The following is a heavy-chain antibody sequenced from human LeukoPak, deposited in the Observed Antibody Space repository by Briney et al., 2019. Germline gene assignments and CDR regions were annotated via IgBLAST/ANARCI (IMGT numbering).Heavy chain of an antibody. CDR1: GGSLSSYY. Sequence: PSETLSLTCAVYGGSLSSYYWSWIRQPPGKGLEWIGEINNSGSTNYNPSLKSRVTISVDSSKTQFSLKLSSVTAAATAGSYCARAVRYDGKKDYWGQGTLVTVSS. D-gene: IGHD3-22*01. CDR3: ARAVRYDGKKDY. J-gene: IGHJ4*02. CDR2: INNSGST. V-gene: IGHV4-34*01.